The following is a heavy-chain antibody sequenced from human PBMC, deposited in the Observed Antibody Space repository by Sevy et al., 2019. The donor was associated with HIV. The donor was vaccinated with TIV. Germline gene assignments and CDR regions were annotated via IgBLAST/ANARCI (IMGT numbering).Heavy chain of an antibody. V-gene: IGHV3-21*01. Sequence: GGSLRLSCAVSGFTFSSYSMNWVRQAPGKGLEWVSSISSSSNYIYYADSVKGRFTISRDNAKDSLFLQMNRLRAEDTAIYYCARGYCSGTSCSSGRAWVAFDIWGQGTMLTVSS. CDR1: GFTFSSYS. CDR2: ISSSSNYI. J-gene: IGHJ3*02. D-gene: IGHD2-15*01. CDR3: ARGYCSGTSCSSGRAWVAFDI.